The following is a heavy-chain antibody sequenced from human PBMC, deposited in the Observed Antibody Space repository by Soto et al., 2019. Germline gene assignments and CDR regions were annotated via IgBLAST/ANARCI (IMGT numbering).Heavy chain of an antibody. D-gene: IGHD2-2*02. J-gene: IGHJ5*02. Sequence: EVQLLESGGGLVQPGGSLRLSCAASGFTFSSYAMSWVRQAPGKGLEWVSAISGSGGSTYYPDSVKVRFTISRDNSKNSLYLQMNSLRAGDTAVYYCAKGSKEFYTENWFDPWGQGTLVTVSS. CDR3: AKGSKEFYTENWFDP. CDR2: ISGSGGST. V-gene: IGHV3-23*01. CDR1: GFTFSSYA.